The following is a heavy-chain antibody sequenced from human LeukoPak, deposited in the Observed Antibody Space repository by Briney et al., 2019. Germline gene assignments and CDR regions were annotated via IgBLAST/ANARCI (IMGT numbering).Heavy chain of an antibody. CDR1: GFTFSSYA. CDR2: ISGSGGST. D-gene: IGHD1-26*01. Sequence: GGSLRLSCAASGFTFSSYAMSWVRQAPGKGLEWVSAISGSGGSTYYADSVKGRFTISRDNSKNTLYLQMNSLRAEDTAVYYCASRIVGHQYYFDYWGQGTLVTVSS. CDR3: ASRIVGHQYYFDY. V-gene: IGHV3-23*01. J-gene: IGHJ4*02.